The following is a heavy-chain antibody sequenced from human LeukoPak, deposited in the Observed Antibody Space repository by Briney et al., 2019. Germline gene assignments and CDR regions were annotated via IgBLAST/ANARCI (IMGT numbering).Heavy chain of an antibody. J-gene: IGHJ1*01. V-gene: IGHV4-34*01. Sequence: SETLSLTCAVWGGSFNYYYWTWIRQPPGKGLEWIGEINYSGTTNYNPSLKSRVTISMDTSKNQFSLKLSSVTAADTAVYYCPSINCTGGSCYAYFQHWGQGSLVTVSS. CDR1: GGSFNYYY. CDR2: INYSGTT. D-gene: IGHD2-15*01. CDR3: PSINCTGGSCYAYFQH.